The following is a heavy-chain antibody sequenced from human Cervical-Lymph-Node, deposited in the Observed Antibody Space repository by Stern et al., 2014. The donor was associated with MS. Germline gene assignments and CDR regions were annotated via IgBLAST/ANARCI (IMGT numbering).Heavy chain of an antibody. Sequence: VQLVESGAEVKKPGSSVRVSCKASGDTFSIYAFNWVRQAPGQGLEWMGGILPMFGTPNYAQKFLGRVTIIADESTSTMYLELSTLNSEDTAVYYCARARSSFDRSTHFDYWGQGTQVTVSS. D-gene: IGHD2-2*01. CDR3: ARARSSFDRSTHFDY. CDR1: GDTFSIYA. CDR2: ILPMFGTP. J-gene: IGHJ4*02. V-gene: IGHV1-69*01.